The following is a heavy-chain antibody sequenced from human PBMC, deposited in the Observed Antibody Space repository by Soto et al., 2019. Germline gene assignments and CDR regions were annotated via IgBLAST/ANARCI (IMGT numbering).Heavy chain of an antibody. V-gene: IGHV3-33*06. CDR3: AKDRGIFGVVIHYMDV. D-gene: IGHD3-3*01. Sequence: GGSLRLSCAASGFTFSSYGMHWVRQASGKGLEWVAVIWYEGSNKYYADSVMGRFTISRDNSKNTLYLQMNSLRAEGTAVYYCAKDRGIFGVVIHYMDVWGKGPTVTVSS. CDR2: IWYEGSNK. CDR1: GFTFSSYG. J-gene: IGHJ6*03.